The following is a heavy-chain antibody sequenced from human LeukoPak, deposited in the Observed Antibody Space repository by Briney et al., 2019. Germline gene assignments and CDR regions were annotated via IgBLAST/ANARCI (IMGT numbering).Heavy chain of an antibody. CDR2: ISSYNGNT. V-gene: IGHV1-18*01. J-gene: IGHJ6*02. CDR1: GYTFLNYG. CDR3: ARGEGLYSSSWSHYYYGMDV. Sequence: ASVNDTFQSTGYTFLNYGISSLRQPPAQGRAWVGCISSYNGNTNYAQKLQGRVTMTTDTSTSTAYMELRSLRSDDTAVYYCARGEGLYSSSWSHYYYGMDVWGQGTTVTVSS. D-gene: IGHD6-13*01.